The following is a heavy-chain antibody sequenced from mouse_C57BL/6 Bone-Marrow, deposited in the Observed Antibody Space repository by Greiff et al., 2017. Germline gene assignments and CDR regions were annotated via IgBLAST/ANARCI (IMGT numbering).Heavy chain of an antibody. CDR2: IRNKANGYTT. CDR1: GFTFTDYY. J-gene: IGHJ2*01. Sequence: EVKLVESGGGLVQPGGSLSLSCAASGFTFTDYYMSWVRQPPGKALEWLGFIRNKANGYTTEYSASVKGRFTISRDNSQSILYLQMNALRAEDSATYYCARYPLPMVWDYFDYWGQGTTLTVSS. D-gene: IGHD2-2*01. CDR3: ARYPLPMVWDYFDY. V-gene: IGHV7-3*01.